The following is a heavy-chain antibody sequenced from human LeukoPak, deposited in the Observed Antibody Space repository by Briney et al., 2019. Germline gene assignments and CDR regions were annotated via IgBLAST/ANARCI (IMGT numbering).Heavy chain of an antibody. V-gene: IGHV5-51*01. D-gene: IGHD3-16*01. CDR3: ARQPPHLYYDYVWGSLAPFDY. Sequence: GESLKISCKGSGYSFTSYWIGWVRQMPGKGLEWIGIIYPGDSDTRYSPSLQGQVTISADKSISTAYLQWSSLKASDTAMYYCARQPPHLYYDYVWGSLAPFDYWGQGTLVTVSS. CDR1: GYSFTSYW. CDR2: IYPGDSDT. J-gene: IGHJ4*02.